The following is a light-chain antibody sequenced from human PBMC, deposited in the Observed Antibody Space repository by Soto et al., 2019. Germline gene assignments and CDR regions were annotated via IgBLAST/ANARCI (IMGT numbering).Light chain of an antibody. V-gene: IGLV2-14*01. Sequence: QSVLTQPASVSGSPGQSITISCTRSSSDVGGYNSVSWYQQHPGKAPKLMIYDVSNRPSGVSNRFSGSKSGNTASLTISGLQAEDEADYYCSSYTSTSTPFVFGTGTKVTVL. CDR2: DVS. CDR3: SSYTSTSTPFV. J-gene: IGLJ1*01. CDR1: SSDVGGYNS.